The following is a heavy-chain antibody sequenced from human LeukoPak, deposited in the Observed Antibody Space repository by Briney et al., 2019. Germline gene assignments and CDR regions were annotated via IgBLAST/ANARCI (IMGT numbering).Heavy chain of an antibody. CDR3: ARRSTTWNAFDI. CDR1: SDSFSSIYY. J-gene: IGHJ3*02. Sequence: PSETLSLTCTVSSDSFSSIYYWGWLRQPPGRGPEWIGSISYSGITYYNPSLKSRVIISVDTSKNQFSLQLESVTAADTGVHYCARRSTTWNAFDIWGQGTMLTVSS. V-gene: IGHV4-39*01. CDR2: ISYSGIT. D-gene: IGHD1-1*01.